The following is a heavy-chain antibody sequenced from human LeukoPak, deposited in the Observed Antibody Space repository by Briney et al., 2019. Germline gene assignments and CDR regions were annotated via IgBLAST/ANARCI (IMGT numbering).Heavy chain of an antibody. CDR1: GGSISSGSYY. V-gene: IGHV4-61*02. Sequence: PSETLSLTCTVSGGSISSGSYYWSWIRQPAGKGLEWIGRIYTSGSTNYNPSLKSRVTISVDTSKNQFSLKLSSVTAADTAVYYCARAYSYSSGWYYFDYWGQGTLVTVSS. CDR2: IYTSGST. CDR3: ARAYSYSSGWYYFDY. D-gene: IGHD6-19*01. J-gene: IGHJ4*02.